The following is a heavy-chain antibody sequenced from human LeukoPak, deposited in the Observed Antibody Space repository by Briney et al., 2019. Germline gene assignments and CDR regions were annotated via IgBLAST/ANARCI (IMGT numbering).Heavy chain of an antibody. V-gene: IGHV3-30*02. CDR1: GFTFRNYG. CDR3: AKDVNVGGDYFDY. CDR2: IRYDGSIK. Sequence: GGSLRLSCAASGFTFRNYGMHWVRLAPGKGLEWVAFIRYDGSIKYYVDSVKGRFTVSRDNSKNTLYLQMDSLRAEDTAVYYCAKDVNVGGDYFDYWGQGTLVTVSS. J-gene: IGHJ4*02. D-gene: IGHD3-10*01.